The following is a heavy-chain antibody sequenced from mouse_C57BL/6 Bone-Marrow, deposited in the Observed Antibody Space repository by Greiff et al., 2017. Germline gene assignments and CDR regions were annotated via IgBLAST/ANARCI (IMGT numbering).Heavy chain of an antibody. CDR1: GFTFSNYW. Sequence: EVQLQQSGGGLVQPGGSMKLSCVASGFTFSNYWMNWVRQSPEKGLEWVAQISFKSDNYTTHHAVSVKGRFTISRDESKSSVYLQMNNLRAENSGIYYCFRIPAWFAYWGQGTLVTVSA. CDR3: FRIPAWFAY. CDR2: ISFKSDNYTT. V-gene: IGHV6-3*01. J-gene: IGHJ3*01.